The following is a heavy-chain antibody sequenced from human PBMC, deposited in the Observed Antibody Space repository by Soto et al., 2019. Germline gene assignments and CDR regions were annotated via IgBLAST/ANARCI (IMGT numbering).Heavy chain of an antibody. J-gene: IGHJ3*01. CDR2: VYRNDDK. D-gene: IGHD1-1*01. V-gene: IGHV2-5*01. CDR3: ARGVATLPVFAFDF. CDR1: GISLSTSGVG. Sequence: SGPTLVNPTQTLTLTCTLSGISLSTSGVGLGWIRQTPGKALEWLALVYRNDDKHYSPSLKSRLTITKDTSKNQAVLTMTNMDPVDTATYDCARGVATLPVFAFDFWGQGTVVTVSS.